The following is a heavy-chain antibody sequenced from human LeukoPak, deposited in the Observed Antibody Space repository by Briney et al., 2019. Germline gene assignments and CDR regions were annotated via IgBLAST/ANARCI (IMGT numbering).Heavy chain of an antibody. CDR1: GGSISSSSYY. V-gene: IGHV4-61*05. CDR2: IYYSGST. Sequence: SETLFLTCTVSGGSISSSSYYWGWIRQPPGKGLEWIGNIYYSGSTNYSPSLKSRVTISVYTSKNQFSLKLSSVTAADTAVYYCARHVGLGDAFDIWGQGTMVTVSS. CDR3: ARHVGLGDAFDI. J-gene: IGHJ3*02. D-gene: IGHD3-10*02.